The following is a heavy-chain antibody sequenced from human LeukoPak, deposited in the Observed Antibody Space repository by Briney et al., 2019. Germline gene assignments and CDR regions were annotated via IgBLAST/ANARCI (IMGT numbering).Heavy chain of an antibody. V-gene: IGHV1-69*13. CDR3: ARDLDYGDSYFDY. CDR2: IIPIFGTA. D-gene: IGHD4-17*01. J-gene: IGHJ4*02. Sequence: SVKVSCKASGGTFSGYAISWVRQAPGQGVEWMGGIIPIFGTANYAQKFQGRVTITADESTSTAYMELSSLRSEDTAVYYCARDLDYGDSYFDYWGQGTLVTVSS. CDR1: GGTFSGYA.